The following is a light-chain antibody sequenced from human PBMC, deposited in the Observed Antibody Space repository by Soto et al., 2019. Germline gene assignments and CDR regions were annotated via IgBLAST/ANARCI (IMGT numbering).Light chain of an antibody. V-gene: IGLV2-14*03. J-gene: IGLJ1*01. CDR3: CSYTTSTTYV. CDR2: GVN. CDR1: VSGVGGYGS. Sequence: QSVLTQPASVSGSPGQSITISCTGTVSGVGGYGSVSWYQQHPGRAPKLIIYGVNNRPSGVSNRFSASKSADTASLTISGLQAEDEANYYCCSYTTSTTYVFGTGTKVTVL.